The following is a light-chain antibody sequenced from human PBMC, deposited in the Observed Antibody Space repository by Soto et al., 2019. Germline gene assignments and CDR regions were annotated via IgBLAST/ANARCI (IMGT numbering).Light chain of an antibody. CDR3: SSHTITNTRV. J-gene: IGLJ1*01. CDR1: ISDVGTYDY. Sequence: QCALTQPASVSGSPGQSIAISCTGTISDVGTYDYVSWYQQHPNRAPKLMIYEVRNRPSGVSNRFSGSKSVNTATLTISGLQAEDEADYYCSSHTITNTRVFGTGTKVTVL. V-gene: IGLV2-14*03. CDR2: EVR.